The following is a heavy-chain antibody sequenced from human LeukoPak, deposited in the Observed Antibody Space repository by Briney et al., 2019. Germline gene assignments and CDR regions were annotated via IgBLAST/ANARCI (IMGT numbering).Heavy chain of an antibody. V-gene: IGHV3-23*01. J-gene: IGHJ4*02. CDR2: ICGSGDTT. CDR1: GFAFGTYA. D-gene: IGHD2-15*01. CDR3: AKASGGSCYSSCGY. Sequence: PGESLRLSCGASGFAFGTYAMSWVRQAPGKGLEWVSSICGSGDTTYYADSVKGRFTISRDNSKNTLYLQMNSLRADDTAVYYCAKASGGSCYSSCGYWGQGTLVTVSS.